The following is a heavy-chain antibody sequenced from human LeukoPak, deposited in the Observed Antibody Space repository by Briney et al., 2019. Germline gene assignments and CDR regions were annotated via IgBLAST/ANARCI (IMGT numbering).Heavy chain of an antibody. CDR1: GFSLNTTGVG. CDR2: IYWDDAR. V-gene: IGHV2-5*02. Sequence: SGPTLVNPTQTLTLTCTFSGFSLNTTGVGVGWIRQPPGKALDWLTVIYWDDARRYSPSLKSRLTVTKDTSKNQVVLTMTNMDPVDTGTYCCAHRNGYPFDYWGQGILVTVSS. J-gene: IGHJ4*02. CDR3: AHRNGYPFDY. D-gene: IGHD3-22*01.